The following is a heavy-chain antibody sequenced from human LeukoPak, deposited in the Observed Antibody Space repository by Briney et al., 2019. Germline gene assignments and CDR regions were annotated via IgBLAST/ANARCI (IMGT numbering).Heavy chain of an antibody. V-gene: IGHV1-24*01. Sequence: ASVKVSCKVSGYTLTELSMHWVRQAPGKGLEWMGGFDPEDGETIYAQKFQGRVTMTEDTSTDTAYMELSSLRSEDTAVYYCATPASSSWYDAFDIWGQGTMVTVSS. CDR2: FDPEDGET. D-gene: IGHD6-13*01. CDR3: ATPASSSWYDAFDI. J-gene: IGHJ3*02. CDR1: GYTLTELS.